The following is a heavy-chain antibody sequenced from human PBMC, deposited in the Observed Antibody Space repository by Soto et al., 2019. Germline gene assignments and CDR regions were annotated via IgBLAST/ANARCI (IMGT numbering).Heavy chain of an antibody. CDR3: ARALRAYGDYYLDS. CDR1: GYTFTSYD. D-gene: IGHD4-17*01. V-gene: IGHV1-8*01. J-gene: IGHJ4*02. CDR2: MNPNSGNT. Sequence: ASVKVSCKASGYTFTSYDINWVRQATGQGPEWMGWMNPNSGNTGHAQKFRGRVAMTRNTSTSTAYMELGSLRSEDTAVYYCARALRAYGDYYLDSWGQGTLVTVSS.